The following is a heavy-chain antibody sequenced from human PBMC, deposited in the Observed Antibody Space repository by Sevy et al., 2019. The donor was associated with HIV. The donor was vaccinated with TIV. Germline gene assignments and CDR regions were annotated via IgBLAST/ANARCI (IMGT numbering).Heavy chain of an antibody. V-gene: IGHV1-24*01. CDR3: AITKDYYDISGYPFDY. D-gene: IGHD3-22*01. J-gene: IGHJ4*02. Sequence: ASVKVSCKVSGYTLTKLSMHWVRQAPGKGLEWMGTFDPEDGKTIYAQKFQGRVTMTEDTSMDTAYMSLSSLRSEDTAVFYCAITKDYYDISGYPFDYWGQGTLVTVSS. CDR1: GYTLTKLS. CDR2: FDPEDGKT.